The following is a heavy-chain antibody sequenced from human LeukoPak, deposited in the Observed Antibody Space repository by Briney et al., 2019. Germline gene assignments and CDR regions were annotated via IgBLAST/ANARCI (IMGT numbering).Heavy chain of an antibody. Sequence: SETLSLTCTVSGGSISTYYWNWIRQPPGKGLEWIGYISNSGITTYNPSLKSRVTISVDSSKSQFSLKLNSVTAADTAVYYCARSGGYSSSWSLWGQGTLVTVSS. CDR3: ARSGGYSSSWSL. CDR1: GGSISTYY. J-gene: IGHJ4*02. V-gene: IGHV4-59*01. CDR2: ISNSGIT. D-gene: IGHD6-13*01.